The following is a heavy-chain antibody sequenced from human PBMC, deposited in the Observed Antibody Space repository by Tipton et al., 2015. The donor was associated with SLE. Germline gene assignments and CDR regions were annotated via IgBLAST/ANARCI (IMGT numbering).Heavy chain of an antibody. J-gene: IGHJ3*01. CDR2: ISYSGKT. Sequence: TLSLTCTVSGGSISSHYWSWIRQPPGKGLEWMGYISYSGKTNSHPSLKSRLTIAVDTSKNQFSLTLTSLIAADTAVYYCAREDEYSSSPGSFDFWGRGTMVTVSS. CDR3: AREDEYSSSPGSFDF. D-gene: IGHD6-6*01. CDR1: GGSISSHY. V-gene: IGHV4-59*11.